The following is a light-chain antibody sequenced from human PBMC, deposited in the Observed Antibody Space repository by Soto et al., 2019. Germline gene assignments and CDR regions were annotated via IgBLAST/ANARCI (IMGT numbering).Light chain of an antibody. J-gene: IGKJ1*01. V-gene: IGKV3-11*01. CDR2: GAS. Sequence: EVVLTQSPATLSLSPGERATLSCRASQNVRTFLDWYQQKPGQAPRLLIYGASNRATGIPARFSGSGSGTDFTLTISSLEPEDFAVYYCQQHSHWPPRTFGQGTMVEIQ. CDR1: QNVRTF. CDR3: QQHSHWPPRT.